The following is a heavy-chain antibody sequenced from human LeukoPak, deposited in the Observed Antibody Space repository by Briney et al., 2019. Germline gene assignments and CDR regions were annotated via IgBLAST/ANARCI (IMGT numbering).Heavy chain of an antibody. D-gene: IGHD2-8*01. Sequence: GGSLRLSCAASGFTFSSYSMNWVRQAPGKGLEWVSSISSSSYIYYADSVKGRFTISRDNAKNSLYLQMNSLRAEDTAVYYCAREGGLTVEPVFDYWGQGTLVTVSS. CDR2: ISSSSYI. CDR1: GFTFSSYS. CDR3: AREGGLTVEPVFDY. J-gene: IGHJ4*02. V-gene: IGHV3-21*01.